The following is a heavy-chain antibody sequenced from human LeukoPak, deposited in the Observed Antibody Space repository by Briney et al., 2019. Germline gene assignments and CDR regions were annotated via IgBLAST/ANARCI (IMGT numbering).Heavy chain of an antibody. CDR2: IYSGGST. CDR3: AREQRGSGSSAAFDI. Sequence: PGGSLRLSCAASGFTVSSNYMSWVRQAPGKGLEWVSVIYSGGSTYYADSVKGRFTISRDNSKNTLYLQMNSLRAEDTAVYYCAREQRGSGSSAAFDIWGQGTMVTVSS. CDR1: GFTVSSNY. V-gene: IGHV3-66*01. J-gene: IGHJ3*02. D-gene: IGHD3-10*01.